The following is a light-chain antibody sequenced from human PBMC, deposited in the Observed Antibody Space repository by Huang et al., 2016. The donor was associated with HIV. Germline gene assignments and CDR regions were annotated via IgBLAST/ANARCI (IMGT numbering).Light chain of an antibody. Sequence: EIVMTQSPATLSVSPGERVTLACRASQSVRRNVAWYQQKAGQAPRLLIYDAPNRATDIPARFSGSGSGTEFTLTISRLQSEDFAVYYCQYYNNWPIMYTFGQGTKLEV. CDR3: QYYNNWPIMYT. V-gene: IGKV3-15*01. CDR1: QSVRRN. CDR2: DAP. J-gene: IGKJ2*01.